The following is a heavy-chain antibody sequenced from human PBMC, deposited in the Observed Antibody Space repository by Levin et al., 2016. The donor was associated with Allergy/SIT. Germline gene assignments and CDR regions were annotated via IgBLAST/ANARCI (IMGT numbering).Heavy chain of an antibody. V-gene: IGHV3-30*03. J-gene: IGHJ4*02. D-gene: IGHD3-3*01. CDR3: ARDGRWRY. Sequence: GESLKISCAASGFSFSDYGMHWVRQAPGKGLEWVAVISDVGGNKYYADSVKGRFTISRDNPKNTLYLQMNSLRAEDTAVYYCARDGRWRYWGQGTLVTVSS. CDR1: GFSFSDYG. CDR2: ISDVGGNK.